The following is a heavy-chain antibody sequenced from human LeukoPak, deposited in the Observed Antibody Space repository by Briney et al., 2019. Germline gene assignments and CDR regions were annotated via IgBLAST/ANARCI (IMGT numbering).Heavy chain of an antibody. J-gene: IGHJ4*02. V-gene: IGHV1-69*01. CDR2: IIPIFGKA. Sequence: SVNVSCTASGGSFSSYAINWVRQAPGQGLEWMGGIIPIFGKANYAQKFQDRVAITAVESMSTVYMELSSLRSEDTAVYYCARGWLAETTVVTPYNWGQGTLVTVSS. CDR1: GGSFSSYA. D-gene: IGHD4-23*01. CDR3: ARGWLAETTVVTPYN.